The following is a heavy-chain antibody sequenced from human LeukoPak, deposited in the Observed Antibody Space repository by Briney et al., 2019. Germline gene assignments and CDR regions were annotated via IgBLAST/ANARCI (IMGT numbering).Heavy chain of an antibody. Sequence: SETLSLTCAVSGGSISSGGYSWSWIRQPPEKGLEWIGYIYHSGSTYYNPSLKSRVTISVDRSKNQFSLKLSSVTAADTAVYYCARVLLGSSGYYYDVNNWFDPWGQGTLVTVSS. V-gene: IGHV4-30-2*01. CDR3: ARVLLGSSGYYYDVNNWFDP. J-gene: IGHJ5*02. CDR2: IYHSGST. CDR1: GGSISSGGYS. D-gene: IGHD3-22*01.